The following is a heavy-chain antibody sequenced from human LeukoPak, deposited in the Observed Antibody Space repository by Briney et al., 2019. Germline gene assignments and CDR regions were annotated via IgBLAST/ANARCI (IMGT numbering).Heavy chain of an antibody. Sequence: PGGSLRLSCAASGFTFSSYAMSWVRQAPGKGLEWVSVIYSGGNTYYADSVKGRFTISRDNSKNTLFLQMNSLRAEDTAVYYCARSLFNYYDSTGYIDYWGQGTLVTVS. CDR2: IYSGGNT. D-gene: IGHD3-22*01. V-gene: IGHV3-53*01. CDR3: ARSLFNYYDSTGYIDY. CDR1: GFTFSSYA. J-gene: IGHJ4*02.